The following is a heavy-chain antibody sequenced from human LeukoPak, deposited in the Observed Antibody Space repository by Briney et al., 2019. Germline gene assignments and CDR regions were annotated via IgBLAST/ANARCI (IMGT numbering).Heavy chain of an antibody. CDR2: IKQDGSEK. V-gene: IGHV3-7*01. CDR1: GFTFSSYS. CDR3: ARDLGGSQVSY. J-gene: IGHJ4*02. Sequence: GGSLRLSCAASGFTFSSYSMNWVRQAPGKGLEWVANIKQDGSEKYYVDSVKGRFTISRDNAKNSLYLQMNSLRAEDTGVYYCARDLGGSQVSYWGQGTLVTVSS. D-gene: IGHD3-16*01.